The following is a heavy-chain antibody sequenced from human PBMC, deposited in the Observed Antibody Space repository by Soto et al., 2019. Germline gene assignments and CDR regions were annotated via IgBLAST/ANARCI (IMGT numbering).Heavy chain of an antibody. CDR3: AKTRQAPVGTHFFDL. CDR2: VSADGVSS. J-gene: IGHJ4*02. CDR1: GFSCSSIA. V-gene: IGHV3-23*01. Sequence: GGAVRLSCEGSGFSCSSIAMGWVRQAPGKGLEWLSSVSADGVSSFSADSVRGRFRVSRDNSKNTLFLQMRFLRVEDTAVYYCAKTRQAPVGTHFFDLWGQGTRVTVSS.